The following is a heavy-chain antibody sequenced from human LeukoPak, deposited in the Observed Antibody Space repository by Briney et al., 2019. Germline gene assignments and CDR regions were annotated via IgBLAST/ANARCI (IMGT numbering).Heavy chain of an antibody. CDR1: GGSISSYY. D-gene: IGHD2-2*01. J-gene: IGHJ6*02. CDR2: INYSGST. Sequence: PSETLSLTCTVSGGSISSYYWSWIRQPPGKGLEWIGYINYSGSTNYNPSLKSRVTISVDTSKNQFSLKLSTVTAADTAVYYCAAGCSSTSCYAYFGMDVWGQGTTVTVSS. V-gene: IGHV4-59*01. CDR3: AAGCSSTSCYAYFGMDV.